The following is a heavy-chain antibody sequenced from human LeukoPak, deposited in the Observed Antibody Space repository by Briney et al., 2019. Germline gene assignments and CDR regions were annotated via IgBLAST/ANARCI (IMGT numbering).Heavy chain of an antibody. Sequence: SGPTLVKPTQTLTLTCTFSGFSLSTSGVGVGWIRQPPGKALEWLALIYWDDDKRYSPSLKSRLTITKDTSKNQVVLTMTNMDPVETATYYCAHSSYCGGDCYSEYDYWGQGTLVTVSS. CDR3: AHSSYCGGDCYSEYDY. D-gene: IGHD2-21*02. V-gene: IGHV2-5*02. CDR2: IYWDDDK. J-gene: IGHJ4*02. CDR1: GFSLSTSGVG.